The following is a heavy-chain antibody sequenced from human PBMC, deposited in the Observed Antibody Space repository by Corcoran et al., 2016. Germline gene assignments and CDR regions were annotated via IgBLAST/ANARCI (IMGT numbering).Heavy chain of an antibody. CDR2: IYYSGST. CDR3: ASLAGVRWLQLRGYYYYGMDV. V-gene: IGHV4-39*07. Sequence: QLQLQESGPGLVKPSETLSLTCTVSGGSISSSSYYWGWIRQPPGKGLEWIGSIYYSGSTYYNPSLKSRVTISVDTSKNQFSLKLSSVTAADTAVNYWASLAGVRWLQLRGYYYYGMDVWGQGTTVTVSS. J-gene: IGHJ6*02. CDR1: GGSISSSSYY. D-gene: IGHD5-12*01.